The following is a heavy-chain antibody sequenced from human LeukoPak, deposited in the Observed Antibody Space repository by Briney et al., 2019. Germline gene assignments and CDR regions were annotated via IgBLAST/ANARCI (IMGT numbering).Heavy chain of an antibody. CDR1: GYTFTDYY. CDR2: INPNSDYT. CDR3: AVAPGDY. J-gene: IGHJ4*02. D-gene: IGHD2-21*01. Sequence: ASVKVSCKAPGYTFTDYYIHWVRQAPGQGLEWMGWINPNSDYTFYAQKFQGRVTLTRDTSISTVYMELTTLTSDDTALYYCAVAPGDYWGQGTLVSVSA. V-gene: IGHV1-2*02.